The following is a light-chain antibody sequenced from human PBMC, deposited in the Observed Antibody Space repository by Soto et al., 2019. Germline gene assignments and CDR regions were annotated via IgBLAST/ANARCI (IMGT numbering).Light chain of an antibody. CDR2: DAS. J-gene: IGKJ4*01. CDR3: QQYDDLPLT. Sequence: DMKMTQSPSCVSASVGDRVTITCEASQDIDNYVNWYQQKPGKAPKLLIYDASDLEPGVPSRFSGSGHGTDFTFTFSSLQPEDAAIYYCQQYDDLPLTFGGGTKVDIK. CDR1: QDIDNY. V-gene: IGKV1-33*01.